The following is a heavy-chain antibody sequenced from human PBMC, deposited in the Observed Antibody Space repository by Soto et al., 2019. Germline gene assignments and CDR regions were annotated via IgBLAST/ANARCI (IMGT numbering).Heavy chain of an antibody. CDR2: ISGRGVST. D-gene: IGHD6-13*01. CDR3: AKGRIAAALFDY. V-gene: IGHV3-23*01. Sequence: EVQLLESGGGLVQPGGSLRLSCAASGFTFSSYAMSWVRQAPGKGLEWVSAISGRGVSTYYADSVKGRFTISRDNSKNTLYLQMNSLRAEDTAVYYCAKGRIAAALFDYWGQGTLVPVSS. J-gene: IGHJ4*02. CDR1: GFTFSSYA.